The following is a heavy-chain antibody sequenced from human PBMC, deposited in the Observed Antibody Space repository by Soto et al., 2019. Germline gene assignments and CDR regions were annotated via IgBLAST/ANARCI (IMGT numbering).Heavy chain of an antibody. V-gene: IGHV4-31*03. CDR2: IYNSGNT. D-gene: IGHD2-15*01. CDR1: GASINSGGYY. J-gene: IGHJ4*02. CDR3: AGGSGGVAVPSYFDD. Sequence: QVQLQESGPGLVQPSQTLSVYCSVSGASINSGGYYWTWIRQHPGKGLEWIGYIYNSGNTFYNPSLKSRVNISVDTCKSQFSLAMTSFTAADTGFYYCAGGSGGVAVPSYFDDWGQGTLVTVSS.